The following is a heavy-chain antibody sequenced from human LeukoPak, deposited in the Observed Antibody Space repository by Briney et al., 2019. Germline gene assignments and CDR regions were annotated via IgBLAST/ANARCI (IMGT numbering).Heavy chain of an antibody. Sequence: ASVKVSCKASGGTFTSYAISWGRQAPGQGREGRGGIIPIFGTANYAQKFQGRVTITTDESTSTAYMELSSLRSEDTAVYYCARQSVQGSRFDPWGQGTLVTVSS. CDR3: ARQSVQGSRFDP. J-gene: IGHJ5*02. CDR2: IIPIFGTA. V-gene: IGHV1-69*05. D-gene: IGHD3-10*02. CDR1: GGTFTSYA.